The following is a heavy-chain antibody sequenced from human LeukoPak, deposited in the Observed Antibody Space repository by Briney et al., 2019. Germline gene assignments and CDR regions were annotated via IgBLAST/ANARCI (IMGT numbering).Heavy chain of an antibody. Sequence: GGSLRLSCAASGFTFSSYAMSWVRQAPGKGLEWVSTISGSGGSTCYADSVKGRFTISRDNSKNTLYLQMNSLRAEDTAVYYCAKNPHYYYDSSGYFEYWGQGTLVPVSS. J-gene: IGHJ4*02. CDR3: AKNPHYYYDSSGYFEY. V-gene: IGHV3-23*01. D-gene: IGHD3-22*01. CDR1: GFTFSSYA. CDR2: ISGSGGST.